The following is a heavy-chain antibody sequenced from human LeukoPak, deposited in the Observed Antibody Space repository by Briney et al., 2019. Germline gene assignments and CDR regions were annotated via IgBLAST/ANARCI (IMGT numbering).Heavy chain of an antibody. V-gene: IGHV3-33*01. D-gene: IGHD3-10*01. Sequence: PGRSLRLSCAASGFTFSTYGMHWVRQAPGKGLEWVAVIWNDGSNKYYADSVKGRFTISRDNSKNTLYLQMNTLRAEDTAMYFCVGAPYYYASGTFSPFDYWGQGTLVTVSS. CDR1: GFTFSTYG. CDR2: IWNDGSNK. CDR3: VGAPYYYASGTFSPFDY. J-gene: IGHJ4*02.